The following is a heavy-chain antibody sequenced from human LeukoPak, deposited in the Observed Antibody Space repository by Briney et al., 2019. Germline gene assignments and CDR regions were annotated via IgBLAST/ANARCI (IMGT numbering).Heavy chain of an antibody. Sequence: ASVKVSCKASGYTFTGYYMHWVRQAPGQGLEWMGGIIPIFGTANYAQKFQGRVTITTDESTSTAYMELSSLRSEDTAVYYCASCRDGYNYPMDVWGKGTTVTVSS. CDR3: ASCRDGYNYPMDV. CDR1: GYTFTGYY. D-gene: IGHD5-24*01. J-gene: IGHJ6*03. V-gene: IGHV1-69*05. CDR2: IIPIFGTA.